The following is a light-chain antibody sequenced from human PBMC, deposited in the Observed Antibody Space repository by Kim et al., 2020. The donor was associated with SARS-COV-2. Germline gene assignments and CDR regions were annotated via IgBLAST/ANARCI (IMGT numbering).Light chain of an antibody. V-gene: IGKV1-8*01. CDR3: QQYYSYPLT. CDR1: QGISSY. Sequence: AATGDRVTITCRASQGISSYLAWYQQKPGKAPKLLIYAASTLQSGVPSRFSGSGSGTDCTLTISCLQSEDFATDYCQQYYSYPLTCGGGTKVDIK. CDR2: AAS. J-gene: IGKJ4*01.